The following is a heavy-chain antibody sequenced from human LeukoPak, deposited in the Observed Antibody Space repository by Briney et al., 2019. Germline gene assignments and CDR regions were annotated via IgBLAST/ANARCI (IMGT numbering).Heavy chain of an antibody. CDR1: GGSFSGYY. J-gene: IGHJ5*02. CDR2: INHSGST. Sequence: SETLSLTCAVYGGSFSGYYWSWIRQPPGKGLEWIGEINHSGSTNYNPSLKSRVTISVDTSKNQFSLKLSSVTAADTAVYHCARGYPQLVLSWFDPWGQGTLVTVSS. V-gene: IGHV4-34*01. CDR3: ARGYPQLVLSWFDP. D-gene: IGHD6-13*01.